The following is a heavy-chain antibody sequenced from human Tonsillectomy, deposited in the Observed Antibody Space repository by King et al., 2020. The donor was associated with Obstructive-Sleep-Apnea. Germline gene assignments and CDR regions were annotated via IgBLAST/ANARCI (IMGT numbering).Heavy chain of an antibody. J-gene: IGHJ6*04. CDR2: IYYSGST. CDR3: AREGDIVVVPAANMDV. Sequence: QLQESGPGLVKPSETLSLTCTVSGGSISSSSYYWGWIRQPPGKGLEWIGSIYYSGSTYYNPSLKSRVTISVDTSKNQFSLKLSSVTAADTAVYYCAREGDIVVVPAANMDVWGKGTTVTVSS. CDR1: GGSISSSSYY. V-gene: IGHV4-39*07. D-gene: IGHD2-2*01.